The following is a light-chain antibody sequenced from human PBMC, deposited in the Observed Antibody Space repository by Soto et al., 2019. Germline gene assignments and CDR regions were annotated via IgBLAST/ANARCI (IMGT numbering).Light chain of an antibody. V-gene: IGKV3-15*01. Sequence: EIVMTQSPATLSVSPGERATLSCRASQSVSSNLAWYQLKPGQAPRLLIYGASTRATGIPARFSGSGSGTEFTLTISSLQSEDFAVYYCQQYNNWLSRTFGQGTKVEIK. CDR3: QQYNNWLSRT. CDR1: QSVSSN. J-gene: IGKJ1*01. CDR2: GAS.